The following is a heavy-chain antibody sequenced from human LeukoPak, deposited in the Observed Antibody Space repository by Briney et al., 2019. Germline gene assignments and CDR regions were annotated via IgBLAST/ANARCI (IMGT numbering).Heavy chain of an antibody. CDR2: ISDSGGIT. CDR1: LVFSTYA. Sequence: SGGSLRLSCAASLVFSTYAMNWVRPAPGKGVEWGSAISDSGGITYYTGSVKGRFTISRDNSKTTLYLQMNSLRAEDTAIYYCAKASAVRGYYYYGMDVWGQGTTVTVSS. CDR3: AKASAVRGYYYYGMDV. J-gene: IGHJ6*02. V-gene: IGHV3-23*01. D-gene: IGHD3-10*02.